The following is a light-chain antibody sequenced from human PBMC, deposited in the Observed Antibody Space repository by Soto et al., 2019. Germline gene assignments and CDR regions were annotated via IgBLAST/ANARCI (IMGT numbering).Light chain of an antibody. CDR2: GTS. CDR3: QQYNNWPET. J-gene: IGKJ3*01. Sequence: EIVMTQSPATVSVSPGERATLSCTASQSVSNNLSWYQQKPGQAPRLLIYGTSTRATGLPARFSGSGSGTEFTLTIRSLQSEDFAVYYCQQYNNWPETFGPGTKWIS. CDR1: QSVSNN. V-gene: IGKV3D-15*01.